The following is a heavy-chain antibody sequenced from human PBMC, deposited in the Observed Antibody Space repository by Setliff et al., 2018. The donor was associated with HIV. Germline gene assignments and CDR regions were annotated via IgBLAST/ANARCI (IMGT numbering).Heavy chain of an antibody. V-gene: IGHV4-59*11. Sequence: PSETLSLTCTVSGGSIGGHYWSWIRQPPGKGLEWIGYIYYSGSTNYNPSLKSRVTISVDTSKKQFSLNLTSVTAADTAVYYCARVPIVVITNWYFDLWGRGALVTVSS. D-gene: IGHD3-22*01. CDR3: ARVPIVVITNWYFDL. CDR1: GGSIGGHY. CDR2: IYYSGST. J-gene: IGHJ2*01.